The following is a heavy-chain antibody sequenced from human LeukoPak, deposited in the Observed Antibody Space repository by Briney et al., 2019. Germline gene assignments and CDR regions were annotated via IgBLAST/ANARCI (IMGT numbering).Heavy chain of an antibody. CDR2: INTNTGNP. CDR3: ARASEGGYSYGSFDY. D-gene: IGHD5-18*01. Sequence: ASVKVSCKASGYTFTSYAMNWVRQAPGQGLEWMGWINTNTGNPTYAQGFTGRFAFSLDTSVSTAYLQISSLKAEDTAVYYCARASEGGYSYGSFDYWGQGTLVTVSS. CDR1: GYTFTSYA. V-gene: IGHV7-4-1*02. J-gene: IGHJ4*02.